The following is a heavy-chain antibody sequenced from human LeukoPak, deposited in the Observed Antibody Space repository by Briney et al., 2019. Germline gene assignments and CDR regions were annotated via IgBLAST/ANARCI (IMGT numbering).Heavy chain of an antibody. Sequence: SETLSLTCAVYGGSFSGYYWSWIRQPPGKGLEWIGEINHSGSTNYNPSLKSRVTISVDTSKNQFSVKLSSVTAADTAVYYCARGLVVAVAGTWGFDYWGQGTLVTVSS. CDR2: INHSGST. D-gene: IGHD6-19*01. V-gene: IGHV4-34*01. J-gene: IGHJ4*02. CDR1: GGSFSGYY. CDR3: ARGLVVAVAGTWGFDY.